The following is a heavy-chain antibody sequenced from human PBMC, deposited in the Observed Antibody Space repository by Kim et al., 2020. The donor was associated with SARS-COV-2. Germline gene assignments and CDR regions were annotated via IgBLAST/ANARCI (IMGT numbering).Heavy chain of an antibody. Sequence: SETLSLTCTVSGGSVSSGSYYWSWIRQPPGKGLEWIGYIYYSGSTNYNPSLKSRVTISVDTSKNQFSLKLSSVTAADTAVYYCARGLMVYAMHYYYGMDVWGQGTTVTVS. CDR3: ARGLMVYAMHYYYGMDV. CDR2: IYYSGST. J-gene: IGHJ6*02. V-gene: IGHV4-61*01. D-gene: IGHD2-8*01. CDR1: GGSVSSGSYY.